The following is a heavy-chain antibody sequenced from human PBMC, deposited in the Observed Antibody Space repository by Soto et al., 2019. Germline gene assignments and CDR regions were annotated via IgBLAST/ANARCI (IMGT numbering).Heavy chain of an antibody. Sequence: SETLSLTCTVSGGSISSYYWSWIRQPPGKGLEWIGYIYYSGSTNYNPSLKSRVTISVDTSKNQFSLKLSSVTAADTAVYYCARDRSERSGSGYYYEYYYYYHMDVWGKGTTVTVSS. D-gene: IGHD3-22*01. CDR2: IYYSGST. CDR1: GGSISSYY. J-gene: IGHJ6*03. CDR3: ARDRSERSGSGYYYEYYYYYHMDV. V-gene: IGHV4-59*01.